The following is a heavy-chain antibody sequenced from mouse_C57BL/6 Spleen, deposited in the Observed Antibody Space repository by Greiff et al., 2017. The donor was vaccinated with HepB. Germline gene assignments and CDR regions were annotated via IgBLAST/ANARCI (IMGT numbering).Heavy chain of an antibody. CDR2: IYPRSGNT. CDR1: GYTFTSYG. V-gene: IGHV1-81*01. J-gene: IGHJ2*01. Sequence: VKLQQSGAELARPGASVKLSCKASGYTFTSYGISWVKQRTGQGLEWIGEIYPRSGNTYYNEKFKGKATLTADKSSSTAYMELRSLTSEDSAVYFCASYGYFDYWGQGTTLTVSS. D-gene: IGHD1-1*01. CDR3: ASYGYFDY.